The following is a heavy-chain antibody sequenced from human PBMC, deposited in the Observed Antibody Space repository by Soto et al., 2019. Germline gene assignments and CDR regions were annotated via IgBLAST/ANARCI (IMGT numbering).Heavy chain of an antibody. CDR1: GFSISDCS. V-gene: IGHV3-48*01. CDR3: VLGSRRSGSYPSY. D-gene: IGHD3-10*01. CDR2: ISTNNDAI. Sequence: EVQLVESGGGLVQPGGSLRLSCAASGFSISDCSMNWVRRAPGKGLEWISYISTNNDAIYYADSVKGRFTISRDNAKNSLYLQMNSLRAEDTAYCASVLGSRRSGSYPSYWGQGTLVTVSS. J-gene: IGHJ4*02.